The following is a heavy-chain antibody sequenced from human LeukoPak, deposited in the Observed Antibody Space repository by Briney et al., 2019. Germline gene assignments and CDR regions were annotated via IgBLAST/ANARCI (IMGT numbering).Heavy chain of an antibody. CDR1: GYTFTGYY. CDR2: INPNSGGT. J-gene: IGHJ4*02. CDR3: AGGRVDTAMELDY. Sequence: ASVKVSCKAFGYTFTGYYMHWVRQAPGQGLEWMGWINPNSGGTNYAQKFQGRVTMTRDTSISTAYMELSRLRSDDTAVYYCAGGRVDTAMELDYWGQGTLVTVSS. V-gene: IGHV1-2*02. D-gene: IGHD5-18*01.